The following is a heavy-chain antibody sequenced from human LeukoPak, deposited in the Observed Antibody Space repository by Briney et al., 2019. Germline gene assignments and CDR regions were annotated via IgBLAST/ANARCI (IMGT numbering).Heavy chain of an antibody. CDR1: GFIFKNAW. CDR3: TTDLGDYGDYLRE. CDR2: VTSESAGGTT. V-gene: IGHV3-15*01. D-gene: IGHD4-17*01. Sequence: GGSLRLSCSISGFIFKNAWMSWIRHAPGKGLEWVGRVTSESAGGTTDYPAVVKGRFSISRDDSTNMVYLQMNSLKTEDTALYYCTTDLGDYGDYLREWGQGTPVTVSS. J-gene: IGHJ4*02.